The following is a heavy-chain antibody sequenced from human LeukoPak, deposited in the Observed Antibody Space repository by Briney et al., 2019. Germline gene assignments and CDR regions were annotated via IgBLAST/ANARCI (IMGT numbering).Heavy chain of an antibody. CDR3: ATPKGAAGSHDAFDI. J-gene: IGHJ3*02. CDR2: ISAYNGNT. V-gene: IGHV1-18*01. Sequence: VASVKVSCKASGGTFSSYAISWVRQAPGQGLEWMGWISAYNGNTNYAQKLQGRVTMTTDTSTSTAYMELRSLRSDDTAVYYCATPKGAAGSHDAFDIWGQGTMVTVSS. CDR1: GGTFSSYA. D-gene: IGHD6-13*01.